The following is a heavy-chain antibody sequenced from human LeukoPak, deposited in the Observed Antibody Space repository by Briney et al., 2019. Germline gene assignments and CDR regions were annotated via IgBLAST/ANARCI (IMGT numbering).Heavy chain of an antibody. D-gene: IGHD2-15*01. CDR3: ARDDCSGGSCYFDY. CDR2: IYSGGST. J-gene: IGHJ4*02. V-gene: IGHV3-53*01. Sequence: GGSLRLSCAASGFTVSSNYMSWVRQAPGKGLEWVSVIYSGGSTYYADSVKGRFTISRDNSKSTLYLQMNSLRAEDTAVYYCARDDCSGGSCYFDYLGQGTLVTVSS. CDR1: GFTVSSNY.